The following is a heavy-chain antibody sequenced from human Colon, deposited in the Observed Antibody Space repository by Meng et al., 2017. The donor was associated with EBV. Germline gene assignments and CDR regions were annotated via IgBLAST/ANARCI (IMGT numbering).Heavy chain of an antibody. CDR3: ARDTSTWGNKGLDH. CDR2: IYHSGST. Sequence: HLQCQESVSYLVNPSQTLSPTCVVSGASVTNGGSSWSWIRQPPGKGLEWIGYIYHSGSTKYNPSLKSRVTISVDTSKNQFSLKLSSVTAADTAVYYCARDTSTWGNKGLDHWGQGILVTVSS. V-gene: IGHV4-30-2*01. J-gene: IGHJ4*02. CDR1: GASVTNGGSS. D-gene: IGHD7-27*01.